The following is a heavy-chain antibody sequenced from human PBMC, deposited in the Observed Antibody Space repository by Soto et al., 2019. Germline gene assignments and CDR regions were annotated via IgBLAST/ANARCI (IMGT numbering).Heavy chain of an antibody. CDR1: GFTFSNAW. D-gene: IGHD6-6*01. CDR3: TTVEQLVPPKYYYYYYGMDV. CDR2: IKSKTDGGTT. V-gene: IGHV3-15*07. Sequence: GGSLRLSCAASGFTFSNAWMNWVRQAPGKGLEWVGRIKSKTDGGTTDYAAPVKGRFTISRDDSKNTLYLQMNSLKTEDTAVYYCTTVEQLVPPKYYYYYYGMDVWGQGTTVTVSS. J-gene: IGHJ6*02.